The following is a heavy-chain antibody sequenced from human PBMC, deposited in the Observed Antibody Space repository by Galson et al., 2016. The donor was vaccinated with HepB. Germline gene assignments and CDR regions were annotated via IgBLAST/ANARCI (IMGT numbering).Heavy chain of an antibody. CDR1: GFTFSNFV. Sequence: SLRLSCAASGFTFSNFVMHWARQAPGKGLEWVAVIWYDGTSKYYVDSVKGRFTISRDNSKNTLYLQMNSLRAEDTAVYYCAKGVAGKGFDYWGQGTLVTVSS. CDR3: AKGVAGKGFDY. J-gene: IGHJ4*02. D-gene: IGHD6-19*01. V-gene: IGHV3-33*06. CDR2: IWYDGTSK.